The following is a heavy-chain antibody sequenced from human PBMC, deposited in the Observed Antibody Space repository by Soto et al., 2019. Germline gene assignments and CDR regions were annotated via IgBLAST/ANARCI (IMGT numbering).Heavy chain of an antibody. CDR2: IDASGGIT. V-gene: IGHV3-23*01. J-gene: IGHJ5*02. D-gene: IGHD3-10*01. Sequence: QGLQSGGGVVQPAGSLILSCAASGFTFGTTEMSWVRQAPGEGVEWVSTIDASGGITFYADSGKGRFTISRDNSRNTVYLHMKILKGDNAALYSCVKHSGGFNTLGQGALVTVSS. CDR3: VKHSGGFNT. CDR1: GFTFGTTE.